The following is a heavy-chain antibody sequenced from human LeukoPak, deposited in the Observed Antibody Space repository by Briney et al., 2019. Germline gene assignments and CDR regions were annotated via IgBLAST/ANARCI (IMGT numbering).Heavy chain of an antibody. V-gene: IGHV4-28*01. CDR3: ARKENVYYYFDY. CDR2: IYHSGAT. D-gene: IGHD3-10*01. J-gene: IGHJ4*02. CDR1: GYSITSSSW. Sequence: PSDTLSLTCAVSGYSITSSSWWGWIRQPPGKGLEWIGYIYHSGATYYNPSLQSRVTMSVDTSKNQFSLKLSSVTAVDTAVYYCARKENVYYYFDYWGQGTLVTVSS.